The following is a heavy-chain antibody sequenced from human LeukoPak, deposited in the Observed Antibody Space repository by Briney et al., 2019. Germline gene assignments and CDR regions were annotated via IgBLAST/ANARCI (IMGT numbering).Heavy chain of an antibody. CDR3: TSRITMVRGVTTSYYYYMDV. D-gene: IGHD3-10*01. J-gene: IGHJ6*03. Sequence: SVRLSFPASGFIYGDYALSWVRQAGWKGLEWVGFIRSKAHGGTTEYAASVKGRFTISRDDSKSIAYLQMNSLKTEDTAVYYCTSRITMVRGVTTSYYYYMDVWGKGTTVTVSS. CDR2: IRSKAHGGTT. CDR1: GFIYGDYA. V-gene: IGHV3-49*04.